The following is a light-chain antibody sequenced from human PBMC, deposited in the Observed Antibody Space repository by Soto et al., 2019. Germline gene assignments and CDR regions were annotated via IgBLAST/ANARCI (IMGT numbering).Light chain of an antibody. Sequence: DIQMTQSPSTLSASVGDRVTITCRASQSISNWLAWYQQKPGKAPKLLIYRASSLESGVPSRFSGSGSGTEFPLTISSLQPDDFATYYGQQYNSYSPRLTFGGGTKVETK. CDR1: QSISNW. V-gene: IGKV1-5*03. CDR2: RAS. J-gene: IGKJ4*01. CDR3: QQYNSYSPRLT.